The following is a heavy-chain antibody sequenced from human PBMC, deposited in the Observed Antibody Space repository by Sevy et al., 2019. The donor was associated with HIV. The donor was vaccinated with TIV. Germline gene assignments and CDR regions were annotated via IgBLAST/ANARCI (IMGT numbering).Heavy chain of an antibody. CDR3: AREGCTKPHDY. CDR2: LSLGCGEI. V-gene: IGHV3-23*01. Sequence: GGSLRLSCAASGFTFSKYSMSWVRQPPGKGLEWVSILSLGCGEINYADSVKGRFTISRDNSKSSVYLQMNNLRPEDTAVYCCAREGCTKPHDYWGQGTLVTVSS. CDR1: GFTFSKYS. J-gene: IGHJ4*02. D-gene: IGHD2-8*01.